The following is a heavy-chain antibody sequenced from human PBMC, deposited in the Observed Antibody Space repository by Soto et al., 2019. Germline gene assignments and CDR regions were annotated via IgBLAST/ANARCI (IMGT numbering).Heavy chain of an antibody. V-gene: IGHV4-61*01. D-gene: IGHD3-22*01. CDR1: GGSVSSGSYY. CDR3: ARVPTYYYDSSGYSNWFDP. J-gene: IGHJ5*02. Sequence: PSETLSLTCTVSGGSVSSGSYYWSWIRQPPGKGLEWIGYIYYSGSTSYNPSLKSRVTISVDTSKNQFSLKLSSVTAADTAVYYCARVPTYYYDSSGYSNWFDPWGQGTLVTVSS. CDR2: IYYSGST.